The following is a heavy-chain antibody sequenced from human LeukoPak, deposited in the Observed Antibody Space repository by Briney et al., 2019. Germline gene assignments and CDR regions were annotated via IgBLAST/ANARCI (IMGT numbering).Heavy chain of an antibody. CDR2: INWNSDTK. J-gene: IGHJ6*02. D-gene: IGHD4-23*01. CDR3: AKDTGGNGAYFYAMDV. V-gene: IGHV3-9*01. CDR1: GFAFHNYA. Sequence: GRSLRLSCVGSGFAFHNYAMHWVRRPPGKCLEWVSAINWNSDTKAYADSVKGRFTISRDRARNSLYLQMDSLRPEDTALYYCAKDTGGNGAYFYAMDVWGQGTSVTVSS.